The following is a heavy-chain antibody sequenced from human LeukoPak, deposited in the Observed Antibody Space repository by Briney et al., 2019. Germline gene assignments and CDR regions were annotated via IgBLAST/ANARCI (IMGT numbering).Heavy chain of an antibody. V-gene: IGHV3-48*03. CDR3: ARLALDSSGYHYPDF. D-gene: IGHD3-22*01. CDR2: ISSSGSTM. J-gene: IGHJ4*02. Sequence: GGSLRLSCAASGFTFSSYEMNWVRQAPGKGLEWVSFISSSGSTMYYADSMKGRFTISRDNAGNSLYLQMSSLRVEDTAVYYCARLALDSSGYHYPDFWGQGTLVTVSS. CDR1: GFTFSSYE.